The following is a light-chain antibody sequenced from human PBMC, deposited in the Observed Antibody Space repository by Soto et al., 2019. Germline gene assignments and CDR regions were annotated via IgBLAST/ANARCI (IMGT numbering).Light chain of an antibody. J-gene: IGKJ4*01. V-gene: IGKV3-11*01. CDR2: DAS. CDR3: QQRSNWPLT. CDR1: QSVSSY. Sequence: EIVLTQSPATLSLSPGERATLSCRASQSVSSYLAWYQQKPGQAPRLLIYDASNRATGIPARFSGSGSGTDFTLTRRCLEHEDFAVYYCQQRSNWPLTFGGGNKVEIK.